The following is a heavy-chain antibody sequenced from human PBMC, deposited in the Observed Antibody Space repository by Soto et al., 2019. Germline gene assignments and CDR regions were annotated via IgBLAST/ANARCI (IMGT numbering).Heavy chain of an antibody. Sequence: GGSLRLSCAASGFTFNNAWMTWVRQAPGKGLEWIGRIKSKTDGGTTDYAAPVKGRFTISRDDSKNTLYVQMYSLRTEDTAVYYCTTEAHGGTSHGWGQGTLVTVSS. CDR3: TTEAHGGTSHG. V-gene: IGHV3-15*01. D-gene: IGHD1-26*01. J-gene: IGHJ4*02. CDR1: GFTFNNAW. CDR2: IKSKTDGGTT.